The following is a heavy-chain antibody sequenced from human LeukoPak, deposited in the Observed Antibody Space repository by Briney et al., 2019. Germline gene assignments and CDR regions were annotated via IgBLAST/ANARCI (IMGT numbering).Heavy chain of an antibody. J-gene: IGHJ4*02. Sequence: SETLSLTCTVSGGSISSFYWSWVRQPAGKGLEWIGRIYASGNTNYNPSLKGRVTMTVDTSKNQFSLNLSSVTAADTAVYYCARGRGSSWYYFDSWGQGTLVTVSS. CDR1: GGSISSFY. V-gene: IGHV4-4*07. D-gene: IGHD6-13*01. CDR2: IYASGNT. CDR3: ARGRGSSWYYFDS.